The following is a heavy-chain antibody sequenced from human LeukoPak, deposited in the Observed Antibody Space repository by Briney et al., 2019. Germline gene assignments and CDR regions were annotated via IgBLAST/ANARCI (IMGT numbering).Heavy chain of an antibody. D-gene: IGHD1-26*01. V-gene: IGHV1-46*01. J-gene: IGHJ5*02. CDR1: GYTFTSYD. CDR3: ARDNSVGDNAWWFDP. Sequence: ASVKVSCKASGYTFTSYDINWVRQATGQGLEWMGLINPTGGSTGYAQKFQGRVTMTRDMSTSTDYMELSSLRSEDTAIYYCARDNSVGDNAWWFDPWGQGTLVTVSS. CDR2: INPTGGST.